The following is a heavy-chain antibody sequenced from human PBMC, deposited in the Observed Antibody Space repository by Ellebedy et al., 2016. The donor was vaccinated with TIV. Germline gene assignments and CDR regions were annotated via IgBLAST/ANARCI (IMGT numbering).Heavy chain of an antibody. Sequence: AASVKVSCKASGYTFTSYDINWVRQATGQGLEWMGWMNPKSGNTGYAQKFQGRVTMTRNTSISTAYMELSSLRSEDTAVYYCARKKYYDFWSSYGMDVWGQGTTVTVSS. J-gene: IGHJ6*02. D-gene: IGHD3-3*01. CDR3: ARKKYYDFWSSYGMDV. CDR1: GYTFTSYD. V-gene: IGHV1-8*01. CDR2: MNPKSGNT.